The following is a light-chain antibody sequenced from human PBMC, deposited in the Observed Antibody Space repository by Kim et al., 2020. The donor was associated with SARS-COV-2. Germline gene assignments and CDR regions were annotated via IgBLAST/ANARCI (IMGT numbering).Light chain of an antibody. CDR1: QSVNSK. J-gene: IGKJ1*01. CDR2: DAS. Sequence: EIVMTQSPATLSVSPGDRATLSCRASQSVNSKLVWYQQKPGQAPRLLIYDASTRAPGIAARFSGSGSGTEFTLTISSLQSEDCAVYYCQQYNNRPPWTFGQGTKVEIK. CDR3: QQYNNRPPWT. V-gene: IGKV3-15*01.